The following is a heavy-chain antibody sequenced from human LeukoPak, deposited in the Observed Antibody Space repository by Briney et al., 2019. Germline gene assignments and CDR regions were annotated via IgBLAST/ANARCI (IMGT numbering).Heavy chain of an antibody. D-gene: IGHD2-2*01. CDR2: INHSGST. J-gene: IGHJ4*02. CDR3: ARGPPYRCSSTSCYFDY. CDR1: GGSFSGYY. Sequence: KPSETLSLTCAVYGGSFSGYYRSWIRQPPGKGLEWIGEINHSGSTNYNPSLKSRVTISVDTSKNQFSLKLSSVTAADTAVYYCARGPPYRCSSTSCYFDYWGQGTLVTVSS. V-gene: IGHV4-34*01.